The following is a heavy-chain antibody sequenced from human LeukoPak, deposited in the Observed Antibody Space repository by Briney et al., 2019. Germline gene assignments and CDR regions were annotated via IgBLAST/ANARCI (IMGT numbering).Heavy chain of an antibody. J-gene: IGHJ4*02. Sequence: PGGSLRLSCAASGFTFSSYSMNWVRQAPGEGLEWVSSISSSSSYIYYADSVKGRFTISRDNAKNSLYLQMNSLRAEDTAVYYCARDNFVGASRHWGQGTLVTVSS. V-gene: IGHV3-21*01. CDR3: ARDNFVGASRH. CDR2: ISSSSSYI. D-gene: IGHD1-26*01. CDR1: GFTFSSYS.